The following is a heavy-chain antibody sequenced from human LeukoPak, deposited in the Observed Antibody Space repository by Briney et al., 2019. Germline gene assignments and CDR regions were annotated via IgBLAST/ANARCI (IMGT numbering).Heavy chain of an antibody. CDR1: GFTISSYA. CDR3: AKSKGQWLMNYFDY. CDR2: ISGSGGST. Sequence: PGGSLRLSCAASGFTISSYAMSWVRQAPGKGLEWVSAISGSGGSTYYADSVKGRFTISRDNSKNTLYLQMNSLRAEDTAVYYCAKSKGQWLMNYFDYWGQGTLVTVSS. D-gene: IGHD6-19*01. J-gene: IGHJ4*02. V-gene: IGHV3-23*01.